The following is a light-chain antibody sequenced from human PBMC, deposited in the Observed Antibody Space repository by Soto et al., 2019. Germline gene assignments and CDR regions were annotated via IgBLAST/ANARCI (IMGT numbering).Light chain of an antibody. Sequence: EIVLTQAPATLSVSPGESATLQCRASQSVSSNVAWYQEKPGQAPRLLTYVASTRATSFPARFSGSVSVTEFTLTISSLRSKDFAVYYCQRYIIWPVSFGQGTRLE. CDR1: QSVSSN. CDR2: VAS. CDR3: QRYIIWPVS. V-gene: IGKV3-15*01. J-gene: IGKJ5*01.